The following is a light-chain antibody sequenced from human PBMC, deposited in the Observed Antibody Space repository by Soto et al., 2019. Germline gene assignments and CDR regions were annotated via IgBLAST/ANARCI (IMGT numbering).Light chain of an antibody. Sequence: QSALTQPASVSGSPGQSITMSCTGTSSDVGGYNYVSWYQQHPGKAPKLMIYDVSNRPSGVSNRFSGSKSGNTASLTISGLQAEDEADYYCSSYTISSTYVVFGGGTKVTVL. CDR3: SSYTISSTYVV. CDR1: SSDVGGYNY. CDR2: DVS. J-gene: IGLJ2*01. V-gene: IGLV2-14*01.